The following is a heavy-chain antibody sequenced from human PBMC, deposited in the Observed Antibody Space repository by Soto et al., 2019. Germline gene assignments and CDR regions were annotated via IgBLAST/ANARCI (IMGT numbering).Heavy chain of an antibody. D-gene: IGHD2-21*01. CDR2: STSKTDGETK. CDR3: NTYSEIGGGNTPL. CDR1: GFAFTNVW. J-gene: IGHJ4*02. V-gene: IGHV3-15*07. Sequence: QLVESGGGLVKPGGSLALSCAGSGFAFTNVWLHWVRQAPGKGLEWVGRSTSKTDGETKEYAAHIKGRFTSTRDDSTKTLHLQMNRLQTGDSVLDSCNTYSEIGGGNTPLWRQGTRVTVSP.